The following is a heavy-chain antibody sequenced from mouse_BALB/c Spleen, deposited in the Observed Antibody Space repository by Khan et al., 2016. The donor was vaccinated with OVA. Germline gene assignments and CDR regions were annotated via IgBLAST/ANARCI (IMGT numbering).Heavy chain of an antibody. CDR2: IHYSGST. Sequence: EVQLQEPGPGLVKPSQSLSLTCTVTGYSITSDYAWNWIRQFPGNKLEWMGYIHYSGSTSYIPSLKSRISITRDTSKNQFFLHLNSVTSEDTATYYCARRRAYWGQGTLVTVSA. J-gene: IGHJ3*01. CDR3: ARRRAY. V-gene: IGHV3-2*02. CDR1: GYSITSDYA.